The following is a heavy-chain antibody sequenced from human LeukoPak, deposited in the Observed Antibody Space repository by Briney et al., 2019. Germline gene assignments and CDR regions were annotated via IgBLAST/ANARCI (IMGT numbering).Heavy chain of an antibody. CDR2: IWYDGSNE. CDR1: GFNFRSYG. CDR3: AKEGLLWFAKQVSYLDY. J-gene: IGHJ4*02. D-gene: IGHD3-10*01. Sequence: GGSLRLSCAASGFNFRSYGMHWVRQAPGKGPEWVAVIWYDGSNEYYADSVEGRFTISRDNSKNTLYLHMNSLRAEDTAVYYCAKEGLLWFAKQVSYLDYWGQGALVTVSS. V-gene: IGHV3-33*06.